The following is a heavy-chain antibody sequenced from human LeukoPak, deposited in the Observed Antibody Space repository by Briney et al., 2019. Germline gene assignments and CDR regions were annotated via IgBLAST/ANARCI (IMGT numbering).Heavy chain of an antibody. V-gene: IGHV3-20*04. CDR3: ARGGITGTRLFDY. D-gene: IGHD1-20*01. J-gene: IGHJ4*02. CDR2: INWNGGRT. Sequence: GWSLRLSCAASGFTFDDYGMSWFRQAPGKGLEWVYGINWNGGRTGYADSVKGRFTIYRDNAKNVLYLQMNSLRAEDTGLYYCARGGITGTRLFDYWGQGTLVSVSS. CDR1: GFTFDDYG.